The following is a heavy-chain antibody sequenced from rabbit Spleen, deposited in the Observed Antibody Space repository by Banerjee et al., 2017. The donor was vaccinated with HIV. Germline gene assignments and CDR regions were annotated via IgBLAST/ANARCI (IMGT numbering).Heavy chain of an antibody. J-gene: IGHJ6*01. Sequence: QSLEESGGDLVKPGASLTLTCTASGVSFSSSSYMCCVRQAPGKGLEWIACIDTGSSGFTYFATWAKGRFTCSKTSSTTVTLQMTRLTAADTATYFCARDSGSSFSSYGMDLWGQGTLVTVS. CDR1: GVSFSSSSY. CDR3: ARDSGSSFSSYGMDL. CDR2: IDTGSSGFT. V-gene: IGHV1S40*01. D-gene: IGHD8-1*01.